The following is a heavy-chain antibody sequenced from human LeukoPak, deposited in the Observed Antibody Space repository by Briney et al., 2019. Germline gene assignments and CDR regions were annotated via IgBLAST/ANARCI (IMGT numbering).Heavy chain of an antibody. V-gene: IGHV4-31*03. Sequence: SQTLSLTCTVSGGSISSGVYYWSWIRQHPGKGLEWIGYIYYSGSTYYNPSLKSRVTISVDTSKNQFSLKLSSVTAADTAVYYCARVARYPLFDYWGQGTLVTVSS. CDR1: GGSISSGVYY. CDR3: ARVARYPLFDY. D-gene: IGHD2-15*01. CDR2: IYYSGST. J-gene: IGHJ4*02.